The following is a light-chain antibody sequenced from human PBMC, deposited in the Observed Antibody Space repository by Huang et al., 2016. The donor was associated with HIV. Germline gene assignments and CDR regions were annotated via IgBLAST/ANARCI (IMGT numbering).Light chain of an antibody. Sequence: IQLTQSPSSLSVSVGDRVTITCRASQGITNYLAWDQQKPGKAPKLLIFATSTLQSGVPSRFSGSGSGTDFTLSIASLQPEDSATYYWQQLNAYPLTFGGGTKVEI. CDR1: QGITNY. CDR2: ATS. CDR3: QQLNAYPLT. V-gene: IGKV1-9*01. J-gene: IGKJ4*01.